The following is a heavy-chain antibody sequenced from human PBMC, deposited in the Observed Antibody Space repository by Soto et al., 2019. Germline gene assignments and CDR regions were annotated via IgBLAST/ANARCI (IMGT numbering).Heavy chain of an antibody. D-gene: IGHD2-2*01. CDR2: IYPGDSDT. CDR1: GYTFTADW. J-gene: IGHJ6*03. V-gene: IGHV5-51*01. Sequence: LGESMPRSFNGSGYTFTADWIGWVRQLPGKGLEWMGIIYPGDSDTRYSPSFQGHVTITVDKSTSTAYLQWNTLKASDTAMYYCGRHFSNFPYYQYLMAVCGKGT. CDR3: GRHFSNFPYYQYLMAV.